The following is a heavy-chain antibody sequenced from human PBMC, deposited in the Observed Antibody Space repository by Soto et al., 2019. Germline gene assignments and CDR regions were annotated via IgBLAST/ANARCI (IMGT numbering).Heavy chain of an antibody. Sequence: PGGSLRLSCSASGFTFSSYAMHWVRQAPGKGLEYVSYISSSGGSTYYADSVKGRFTISRDNAKNSLYLQMSSLRAEDTAVYYCASLGVLRYFDWLSAKYEPYDYWGQGTLVTVSS. J-gene: IGHJ4*02. D-gene: IGHD3-9*01. CDR2: ISSSGGST. CDR3: ASLGVLRYFDWLSAKYEPYDY. CDR1: GFTFSSYA. V-gene: IGHV3-64*04.